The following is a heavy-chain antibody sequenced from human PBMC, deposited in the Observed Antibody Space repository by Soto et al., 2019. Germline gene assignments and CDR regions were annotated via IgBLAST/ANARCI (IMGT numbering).Heavy chain of an antibody. D-gene: IGHD3-10*01. Sequence: GGSLRLSCAASGFTFSSYSMNWVRQAPGKGLEWVSSISSSSSYIYYADSVKGRFTISRDNAKNSLYLQMNSLMAEDTAVDYCARVWAQAGFDYWGQGTLVTVSS. CDR3: ARVWAQAGFDY. CDR1: GFTFSSYS. CDR2: ISSSSSYI. V-gene: IGHV3-21*01. J-gene: IGHJ4*02.